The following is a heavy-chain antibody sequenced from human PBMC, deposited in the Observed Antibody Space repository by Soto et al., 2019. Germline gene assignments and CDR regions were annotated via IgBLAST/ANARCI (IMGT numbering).Heavy chain of an antibody. V-gene: IGHV3-15*07. Sequence: GGSLRLSCAASDFTFSNAWMNWVRQAPGKGLEWVGRIKSKTDGGTTDYAAPVKGRFTISRDDSKNTLYLQMNSLKTEDTAVYYCTSLFTYYDFWSGLVPSRSGVWGQGTTVTVSS. D-gene: IGHD3-3*01. CDR1: DFTFSNAW. CDR3: TSLFTYYDFWSGLVPSRSGV. CDR2: IKSKTDGGTT. J-gene: IGHJ6*02.